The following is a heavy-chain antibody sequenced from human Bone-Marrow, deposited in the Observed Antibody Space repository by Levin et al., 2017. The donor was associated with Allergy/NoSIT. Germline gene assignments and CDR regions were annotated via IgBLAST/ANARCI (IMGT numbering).Heavy chain of an antibody. J-gene: IGHJ4*02. D-gene: IGHD1-26*01. CDR2: ITSHGENT. V-gene: IGHV3-64D*06. CDR1: GFSFTTHS. Sequence: PGGSLRLSCSASGFSFTTHSMHWVRQAPGMGLEYVSGITSHGENTYYADSVKGRFTISKDNSKQMLFLQMTNVRPEDTALYHCVKGGTQGWVNFDYWGRGTLVSVSS. CDR3: VKGGTQGWVNFDY.